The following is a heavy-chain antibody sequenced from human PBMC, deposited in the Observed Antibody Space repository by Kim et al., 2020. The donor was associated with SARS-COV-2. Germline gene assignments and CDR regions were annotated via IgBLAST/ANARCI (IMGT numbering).Heavy chain of an antibody. V-gene: IGHV3-30*02. Sequence: DSLKGRFTISRDNSKNTLYLQMNSLGAEDTAVYYCAKDRRVGANSPVDYWGQGTLVTVSS. CDR3: AKDRRVGANSPVDY. D-gene: IGHD1-26*01. J-gene: IGHJ4*02.